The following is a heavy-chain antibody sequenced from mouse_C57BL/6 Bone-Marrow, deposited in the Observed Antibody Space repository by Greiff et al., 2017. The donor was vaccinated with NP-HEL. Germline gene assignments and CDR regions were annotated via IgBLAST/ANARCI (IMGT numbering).Heavy chain of an antibody. D-gene: IGHD2-2*01. CDR3: ATMVTTRFAY. J-gene: IGHJ3*01. CDR2: IDPSDSYT. CDR1: GYTFTSYW. V-gene: IGHV1-69*01. Sequence: QVQLQQPGPELVMPGASVKLSCKASGYTFTSYWMHWVKQRPGQGLEWIGEIDPSDSYTNYNQKFKGKSTLTVDKSSSTAYMQLSSLTAEDSAVYYCATMVTTRFAYWGQGTLVTVSS.